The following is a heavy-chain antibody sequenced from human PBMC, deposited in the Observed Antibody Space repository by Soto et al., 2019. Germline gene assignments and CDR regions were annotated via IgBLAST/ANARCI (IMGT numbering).Heavy chain of an antibody. Sequence: ASVKVSCKASGYIFTDYYMHWVRQAPGQELGWMGRINPNSGGTNYAQKFQGRVTMTRDTSTSTAYMELSSLRSEDTAVYYCARVGSYDILTGYQAYYFDYWGQGTLVTVSS. CDR1: GYIFTDYY. D-gene: IGHD3-9*01. V-gene: IGHV1-2*06. CDR2: INPNSGGT. J-gene: IGHJ4*02. CDR3: ARVGSYDILTGYQAYYFDY.